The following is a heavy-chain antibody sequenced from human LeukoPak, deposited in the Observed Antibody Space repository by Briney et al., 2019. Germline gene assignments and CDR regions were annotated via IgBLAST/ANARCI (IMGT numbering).Heavy chain of an antibody. V-gene: IGHV3-53*01. J-gene: IGHJ1*01. Sequence: GGSLRLSCAASGFSVSNTYMSWVRQAPGKGLEWVSIIYSGGNTYYADSVKGRFTISRDNSKNTLYLQMNRLRPEDTAVYYCARAHVLRSSSRSFQHWGQGTLDSVAS. CDR3: ARAHVLRSSSRSFQH. CDR2: IYSGGNT. CDR1: GFSVSNTY. D-gene: IGHD6-13*01.